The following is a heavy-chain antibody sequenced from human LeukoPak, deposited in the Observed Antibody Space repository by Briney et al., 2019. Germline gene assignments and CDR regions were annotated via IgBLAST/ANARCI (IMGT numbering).Heavy chain of an antibody. CDR1: GGSISSSNW. V-gene: IGHV4-4*02. J-gene: IGHJ5*02. D-gene: IGHD1-7*01. CDR2: IYHSGST. Sequence: SETLSLTCAVSGGSISSSNWWGWVRQPPGKGLEWIGEIYHSGSTNYNPSLKSRVTISVDKSKNQFSLKLSSVTAADTAVYYCARQIGTMGEDSWFDPWGQGTLVTVSS. CDR3: ARQIGTMGEDSWFDP.